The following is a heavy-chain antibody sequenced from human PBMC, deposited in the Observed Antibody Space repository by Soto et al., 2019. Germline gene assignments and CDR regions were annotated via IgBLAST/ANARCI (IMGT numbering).Heavy chain of an antibody. J-gene: IGHJ5*02. CDR3: ARGGDYGSGSYYRWFDP. CDR2: IIPIFGTA. Sequence: ASVKVSCKASGGTFSSYAISWVRQAPGQGLEWMGGIIPIFGTANYAQKFQGRVTITADESTSTAYMELSSLRSEDTAVYYCARGGDYGSGSYYRWFDPWGQGTLVTVSS. D-gene: IGHD3-10*01. CDR1: GGTFSSYA. V-gene: IGHV1-69*13.